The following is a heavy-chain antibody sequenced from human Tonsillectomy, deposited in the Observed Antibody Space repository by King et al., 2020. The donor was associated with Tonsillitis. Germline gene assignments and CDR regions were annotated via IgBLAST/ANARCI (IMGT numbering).Heavy chain of an antibody. D-gene: IGHD2-15*01. V-gene: IGHV3-7*03. CDR3: VRYCSGGSCYSWGNWFDP. J-gene: IGHJ5*02. Sequence: GQLVQSGGGLVQPGGSLRLSCAASGFTFSSYWMSWVRQAPGKGLEWVANIKEDGSETSSVDSVKGRFTISRDNAKNSLYLQMNSLRAEDTAVYYCVRYCSGGSCYSWGNWFDPWGQGTLVTVSS. CDR1: GFTFSSYW. CDR2: IKEDGSET.